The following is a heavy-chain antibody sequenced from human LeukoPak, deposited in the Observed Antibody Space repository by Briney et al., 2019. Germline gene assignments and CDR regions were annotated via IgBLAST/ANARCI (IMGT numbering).Heavy chain of an antibody. CDR3: AKVRGYDFPHYFDY. CDR1: GFTFSSYT. D-gene: IGHD3/OR15-3a*01. CDR2: MSGSGGST. J-gene: IGHJ4*02. Sequence: LRVSCAASGFTFSSYTMSLVRQAPGKGLEGVSTMSGSGGSTYYADSVKGRFTISRDNSKNTLYLQMNSLRAEDTAVYYCAKVRGYDFPHYFDYWGQGALVTVSS. V-gene: IGHV3-23*01.